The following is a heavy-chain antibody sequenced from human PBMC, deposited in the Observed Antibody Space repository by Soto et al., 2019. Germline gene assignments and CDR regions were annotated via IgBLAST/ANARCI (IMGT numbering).Heavy chain of an antibody. J-gene: IGHJ3*02. CDR3: AKDRRELLDAFDI. CDR1: GFTFDDYA. D-gene: IGHD1-26*01. CDR2: ISWNSGSI. Sequence: GGSLRLSCAASGFTFDDYAMHWVRQAPGKGLEWVSGISWNSGSIGYADSVKGRFTISRDNAKNSLYLQMNSLRAEDTALYYCAKDRRELLDAFDIWGQGTMVTVSS. V-gene: IGHV3-9*01.